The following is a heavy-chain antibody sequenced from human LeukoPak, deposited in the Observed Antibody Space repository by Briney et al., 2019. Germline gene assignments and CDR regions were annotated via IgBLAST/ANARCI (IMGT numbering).Heavy chain of an antibody. J-gene: IGHJ4*02. CDR3: ARSAALDY. Sequence: GEPLKISCKGSGYTFTSYWIGWVRQMPGKGLEWMGIIFPGDSDATYSPSFQGQVTISADKSISTAYLQWSSLKASDTAMYYCARSAALDYWGQGTLVTVSS. V-gene: IGHV5-51*01. CDR2: IFPGDSDA. CDR1: GYTFTSYW. D-gene: IGHD2-15*01.